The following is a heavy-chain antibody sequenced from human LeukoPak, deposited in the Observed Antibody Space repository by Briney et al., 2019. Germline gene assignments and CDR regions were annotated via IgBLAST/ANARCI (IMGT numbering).Heavy chain of an antibody. Sequence: GESLKISCKGSGYSFTSYWIGWVRQMPGKGLEWMGIIYPGDSDTRYSPSFQGQVTISADKSISTAYLQWSSLKASDTAMYYCARHWNGYIVPAAFDIWGQGTMVTVSS. CDR1: GYSFTSYW. CDR2: IYPGDSDT. J-gene: IGHJ3*02. D-gene: IGHD3-3*01. V-gene: IGHV5-51*01. CDR3: ARHWNGYIVPAAFDI.